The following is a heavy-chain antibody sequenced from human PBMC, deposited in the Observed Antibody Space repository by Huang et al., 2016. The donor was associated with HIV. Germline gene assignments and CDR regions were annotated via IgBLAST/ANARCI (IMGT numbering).Heavy chain of an antibody. CDR3: ALKGDSSGWEYFRH. V-gene: IGHV3-30*03. Sequence: QVQLVESGGGVVQPGRSLRLSCAASGCIFSNYGMHWVRQAPGKGMGGVALISDDGSNKYYTDSVKCRFSISRDNSKNTLYLQMNSLRAEDTAVYYCALKGDSSGWEYFRHWGQGTLVTVSS. J-gene: IGHJ1*01. CDR2: ISDDGSNK. D-gene: IGHD6-19*01. CDR1: GCIFSNYG.